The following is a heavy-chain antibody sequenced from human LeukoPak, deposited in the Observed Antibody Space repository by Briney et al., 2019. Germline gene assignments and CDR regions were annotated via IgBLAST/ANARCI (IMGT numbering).Heavy chain of an antibody. CDR2: ISAYNGNT. D-gene: IGHD1-26*01. Sequence: ASVKVSCKASGYTFTSYGIGWVRQAPGQGLEWMGWISAYNGNTNYAQKLQGRVTMTTDTSTSTAYMELRSLRSDDTAVYYCARVIVGATYYYYYYMDVWGKGTTVTVSS. CDR1: GYTFTSYG. CDR3: ARVIVGATYYYYYYMDV. J-gene: IGHJ6*03. V-gene: IGHV1-18*01.